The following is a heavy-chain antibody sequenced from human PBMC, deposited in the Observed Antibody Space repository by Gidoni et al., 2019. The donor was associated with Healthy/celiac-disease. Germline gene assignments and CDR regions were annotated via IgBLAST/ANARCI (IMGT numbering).Heavy chain of an antibody. D-gene: IGHD3-10*01. V-gene: IGHV3-33*01. J-gene: IGHJ4*02. CDR2: IWYDGSNK. CDR3: ARGAYYYGSGNFDY. CDR1: GFTFSSYG. Sequence: QVQLVESGGGVVQPGRSLRLSCSASGFTFSSYGMHWVRQAPGKGLEWVAVIWYDGSNKYYADSVKGRFTISRDNSKNTLYLQMNSLRAEDTAVYYCARGAYYYGSGNFDYWGQGTLVTVSS.